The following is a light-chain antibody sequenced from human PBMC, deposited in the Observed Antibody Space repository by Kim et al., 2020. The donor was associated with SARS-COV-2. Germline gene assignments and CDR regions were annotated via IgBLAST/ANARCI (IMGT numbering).Light chain of an antibody. Sequence: QSVVTQPASVSGSPGQSITISCTGTSSDVGGYNYVSWYQQHPGKAPKLMIYDVSKRPSGVSNRFSGSKSGNTASLTISGLQPEDEADYYCSSYTSGSTVFGTGTKVTVL. CDR2: DVS. V-gene: IGLV2-14*01. J-gene: IGLJ1*01. CDR1: SSDVGGYNY. CDR3: SSYTSGSTV.